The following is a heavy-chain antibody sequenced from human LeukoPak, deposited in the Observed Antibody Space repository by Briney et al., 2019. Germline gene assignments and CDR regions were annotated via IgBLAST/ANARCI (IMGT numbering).Heavy chain of an antibody. Sequence: GGSLRLSCAASGFTFSSYEMNWVRQAPGKGLEWVSSISSSSSYIYYADSVKGRFTISRDNAKNSLYLQMNSLRAEDTAVYYCASSGSGWLEYFDYWGQGTLVTVSS. CDR1: GFTFSSYE. CDR3: ASSGSGWLEYFDY. J-gene: IGHJ4*02. V-gene: IGHV3-21*01. CDR2: ISSSSSYI. D-gene: IGHD6-19*01.